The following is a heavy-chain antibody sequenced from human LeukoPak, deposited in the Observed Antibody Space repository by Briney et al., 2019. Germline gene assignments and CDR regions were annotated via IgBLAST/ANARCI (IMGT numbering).Heavy chain of an antibody. CDR3: ARDLGISGWYAPPLGYFDY. CDR2: INPKSGGT. V-gene: IGHV1-2*02. Sequence: ASVKVSCKASGYTFTNYAINWVRQAPGQRLEWMGWINPKSGGTNYAQKFQGRVTMTRDTSISTTYMELSRLRSDDTAVYYCARDLGISGWYAPPLGYFDYWGQGTLVTVSS. J-gene: IGHJ4*02. CDR1: GYTFTNYA. D-gene: IGHD6-19*01.